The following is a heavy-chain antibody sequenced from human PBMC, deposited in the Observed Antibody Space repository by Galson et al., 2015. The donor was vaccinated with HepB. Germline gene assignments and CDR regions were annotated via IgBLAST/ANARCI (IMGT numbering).Heavy chain of an antibody. Sequence: SLRLSCAASGFIFSSYWMSWVRQAPGKGLEWVANIKQDGSEKYYVDSVKDRFTIYRDNVKNSLNLQMNGLRAEDTAVYYCARLIVGAIDYWGQGILVTVSS. J-gene: IGHJ4*02. CDR3: ARLIVGAIDY. V-gene: IGHV3-7*03. D-gene: IGHD1-26*01. CDR1: GFIFSSYW. CDR2: IKQDGSEK.